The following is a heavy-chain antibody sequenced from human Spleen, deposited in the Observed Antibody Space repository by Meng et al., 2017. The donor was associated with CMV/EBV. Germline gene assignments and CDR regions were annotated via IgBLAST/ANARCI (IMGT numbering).Heavy chain of an antibody. CDR3: AKSIPNYFDY. CDR2: ISFDGTSK. CDR1: GFTFSGYG. Sequence: GESLKISCAASGFTFSGYGMHWVRQAPGEGLEWVALISFDGTSKYYADSVKGRLTISRDNSKNTLYLQMNSLRAEDTAVYYCAKSIPNYFDYWGQGTLVTVFS. J-gene: IGHJ4*02. D-gene: IGHD2-21*01. V-gene: IGHV3-30*02.